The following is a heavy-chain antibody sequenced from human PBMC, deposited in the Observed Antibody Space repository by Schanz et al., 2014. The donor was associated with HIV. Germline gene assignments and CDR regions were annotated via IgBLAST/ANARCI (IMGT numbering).Heavy chain of an antibody. CDR2: ISGYIGNT. CDR1: GYTFTNYG. CDR3: ARGYCSGGTCYSGDY. D-gene: IGHD2-15*01. V-gene: IGHV1-18*01. Sequence: QVHLVQSGAEVKKPGASVKVSCKASGYTFTNYGINWVRQAPGQGLEWMGWISGYIGNTNYAQNLQGRVTMTADTFTSTAYMELRSLTSDDTAVYYCARGYCSGGTCYSGDYWGQGTLVTVSS. J-gene: IGHJ4*02.